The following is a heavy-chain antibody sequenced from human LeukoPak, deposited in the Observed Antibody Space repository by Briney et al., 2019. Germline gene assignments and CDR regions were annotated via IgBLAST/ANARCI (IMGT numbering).Heavy chain of an antibody. Sequence: GGSLRLSCAASGFTFSSYAMSWVRQAPGEGLEWVSAICGSGGSTYYTDSVKGRFTISRDNSKNTLYLQMNSLRAEDTAVYYCAKPYDSSGYYYGIDYWGQGTLVTVSS. J-gene: IGHJ4*02. CDR2: ICGSGGST. CDR1: GFTFSSYA. CDR3: AKPYDSSGYYYGIDY. V-gene: IGHV3-23*01. D-gene: IGHD3-22*01.